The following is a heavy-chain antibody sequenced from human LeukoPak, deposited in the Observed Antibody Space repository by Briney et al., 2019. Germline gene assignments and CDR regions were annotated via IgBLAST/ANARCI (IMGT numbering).Heavy chain of an antibody. CDR3: TTDTAGFNTFDY. CDR2: IKSKTDGGTA. D-gene: IGHD5-18*01. J-gene: IGHJ4*02. CDR1: GFTFSNAW. Sequence: PGGSLRLSCAASGFTFSNAWMSWVRQTPGKGLEWVGRIKSKTDGGTADYAAPVKGRFTISRDDSKTTLYLQMDSLKTEDTAVYYRTTDTAGFNTFDYWGQGTLVTVSS. V-gene: IGHV3-15*01.